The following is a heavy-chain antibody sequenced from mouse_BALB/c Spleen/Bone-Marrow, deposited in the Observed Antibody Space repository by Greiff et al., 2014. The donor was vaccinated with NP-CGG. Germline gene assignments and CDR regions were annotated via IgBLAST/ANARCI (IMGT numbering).Heavy chain of an antibody. CDR3: ARRGYYGSSYYFDY. CDR2: IYPGDGDT. D-gene: IGHD1-1*01. Sequence: VHLVESGAELVRPGSSVKISCKASGYAFSSYWMNWVKQRPGQGLEWIGQIYPGDGDTNYNGKFKGKATLTADKSSSTAYMQLSSLTSEDSAVYFCARRGYYGSSYYFDYGGQGTTLTVSS. CDR1: GYAFSSYW. V-gene: IGHV1-80*01. J-gene: IGHJ2*01.